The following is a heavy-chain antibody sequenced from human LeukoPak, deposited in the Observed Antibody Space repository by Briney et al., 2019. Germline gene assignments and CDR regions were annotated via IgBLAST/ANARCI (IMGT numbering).Heavy chain of an antibody. D-gene: IGHD6-19*01. CDR1: GFTLSSYA. V-gene: IGHV3-30-3*01. CDR3: ARPPAGYSSGWYWCHIDY. J-gene: IGHJ4*02. CDR2: ISYDGSNK. Sequence: PGGSLRLSCAASGFTLSSYAMHWVRQAPGKGLEWVAVISYDGSNKYYADSVKGRFTISRDNSKNTLYLQMNSLRAEDTAVYYCARPPAGYSSGWYWCHIDYWGQGTLVTVSS.